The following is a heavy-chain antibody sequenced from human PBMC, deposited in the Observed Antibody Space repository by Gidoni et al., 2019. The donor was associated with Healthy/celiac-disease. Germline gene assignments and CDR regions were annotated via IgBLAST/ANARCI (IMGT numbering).Heavy chain of an antibody. D-gene: IGHD3-3*01. CDR2: IKSKTDGGTT. CDR1: GFTFSNEW. Sequence: EVQLVESGGGLVKPGGSRRVSCAASGFTFSNEWMSWVRQAPGKGLEWVGRIKSKTDGGTTDYAAPVKCRFTISRDDSKNTLYLQMNSLKTEDTAVYYCTTESGYYSHVSDFQHWGQGTLVTVSS. V-gene: IGHV3-15*01. J-gene: IGHJ1*01. CDR3: TTESGYYSHVSDFQH.